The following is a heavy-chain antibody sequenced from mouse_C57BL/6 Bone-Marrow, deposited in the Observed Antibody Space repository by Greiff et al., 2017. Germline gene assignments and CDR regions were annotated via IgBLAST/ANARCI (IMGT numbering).Heavy chain of an antibody. CDR3: TTGFITTVLGDY. V-gene: IGHV14-4*01. CDR1: GFNIKDDY. J-gene: IGHJ2*01. Sequence: VQLQQSGAELVRPGASVKLSCTASGFNIKDDYMHWVKQRPEQGLEWIGWIDPENGDTEYASKFQGKATITADTSSNTAYLQLSSLTSEDTAVYDCTTGFITTVLGDYWGQGTTLTVSS. CDR2: IDPENGDT. D-gene: IGHD1-1*01.